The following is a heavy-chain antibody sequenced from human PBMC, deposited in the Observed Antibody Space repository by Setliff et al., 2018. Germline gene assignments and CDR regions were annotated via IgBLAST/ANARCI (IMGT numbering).Heavy chain of an antibody. CDR1: GYGFNSHY. CDR2: VNPSGGKT. V-gene: IGHV1-46*02. D-gene: IGHD3-22*01. CDR3: ARAPWGDDYDSLYTWFDP. Sequence: ASVKVSCKTSGYGFNSHYFHWLRQAPGQGLEWMGIVNPSGGKTTLSQKFQGRVSMTADASTATVYMELHSLTSEDTAIYYCARAPWGDDYDSLYTWFDPWGQGSLVTVSS. J-gene: IGHJ5*02.